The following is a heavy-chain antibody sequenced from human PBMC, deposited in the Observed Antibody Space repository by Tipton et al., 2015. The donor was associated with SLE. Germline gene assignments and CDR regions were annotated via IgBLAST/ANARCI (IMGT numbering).Heavy chain of an antibody. CDR3: ARRRGSSWYEDYFDY. Sequence: TLSLTCTVSGGSISSHYWSWIRRPPGKALEWIAYINYSGSTNYNPPLKSRVTMPVDTSKNQFSLKLSSVTAADTAVYYCARRRGSSWYEDYFDYWGQGTLVTVSS. V-gene: IGHV4-59*11. CDR1: GGSISSHY. J-gene: IGHJ4*02. D-gene: IGHD6-13*01. CDR2: INYSGST.